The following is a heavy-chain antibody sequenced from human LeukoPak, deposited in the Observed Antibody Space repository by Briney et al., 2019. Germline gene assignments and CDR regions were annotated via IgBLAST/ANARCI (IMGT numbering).Heavy chain of an antibody. CDR3: AKVIGLDYFDY. V-gene: IGHV3-23*01. D-gene: IGHD5-12*01. CDR2: IGGSGGST. Sequence: PGGSLRLSCAASGFTFTSYAMTWVRQAPGKGLEWVSVIGGSGGSTYYADSVKGRFTISRDNSKNTLYLQMNSLRAEDTAVYYCAKVIGLDYFDYWGQGTLVNVSS. J-gene: IGHJ4*02. CDR1: GFTFTSYA.